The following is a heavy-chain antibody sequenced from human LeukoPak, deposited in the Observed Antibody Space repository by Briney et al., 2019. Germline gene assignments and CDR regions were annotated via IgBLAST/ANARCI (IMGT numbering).Heavy chain of an antibody. D-gene: IGHD6-6*01. CDR1: GFTFSSYA. CDR3: ARGPGRSSSPYYGMDV. CDR2: ISGSGGST. J-gene: IGHJ6*02. V-gene: IGHV3-23*01. Sequence: GGSLRLSCAASGFTFSSYAMSWVRQAPGKGLEWVSAISGSGGSTYYADSVKGRFTISRDNSKNTLYLQMNSLRAEDTAVYYCARGPGRSSSPYYGMDVWGQGTTVTVSS.